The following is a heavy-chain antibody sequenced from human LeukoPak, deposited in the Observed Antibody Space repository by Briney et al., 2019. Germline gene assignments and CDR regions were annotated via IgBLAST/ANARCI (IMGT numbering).Heavy chain of an antibody. CDR3: KSGGAAPGSFDY. J-gene: IGHJ4*02. CDR2: IKYDGNEK. CDR1: GFTFSDYW. V-gene: IGHV3-7*01. Sequence: GGSLRLSCAASGFTFSDYWMSWMRQAPGKGLEWVANIKYDGNEKYYVDSVKGRFTISRDNAKNALYLQLNSLRVEDTAVYYCKSGGAAPGSFDYWGQGALVTVSP. D-gene: IGHD4-23*01.